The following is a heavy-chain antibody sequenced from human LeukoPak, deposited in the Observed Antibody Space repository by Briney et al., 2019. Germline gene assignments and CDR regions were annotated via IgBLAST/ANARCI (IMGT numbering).Heavy chain of an antibody. J-gene: IGHJ4*02. V-gene: IGHV3-30-3*01. CDR1: GFTFSSYA. D-gene: IGHD6-13*01. CDR3: ARSTGGAAAGPDY. Sequence: GSLRPSCAASGFTFSSYAMHWVRQAPGKGLEWVAVISYDGSNKYYADSVKGRFTISRDNSKNTLYLQMNSLRAEDTAVYYCARSTGGAAAGPDYWGQGTLVTVSS. CDR2: ISYDGSNK.